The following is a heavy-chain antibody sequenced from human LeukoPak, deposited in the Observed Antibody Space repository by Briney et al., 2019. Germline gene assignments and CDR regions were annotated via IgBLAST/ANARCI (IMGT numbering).Heavy chain of an antibody. CDR3: VRGQARETTPAGWGSHLDR. D-gene: IGHD4-11*01. J-gene: IGHJ5*02. CDR1: GFTFRSYW. V-gene: IGHV3-20*04. Sequence: RAGGSLRLSCAASGFTFRSYWMHWVRQAPGKGLEWVSAIDWKSGTSAYAVSVKGRFTISRDDAKSFLYLLMNSLRPEDTAFYLCVRGQARETTPAGWGSHLDRWGLGTLVTVSS. CDR2: IDWKSGTS.